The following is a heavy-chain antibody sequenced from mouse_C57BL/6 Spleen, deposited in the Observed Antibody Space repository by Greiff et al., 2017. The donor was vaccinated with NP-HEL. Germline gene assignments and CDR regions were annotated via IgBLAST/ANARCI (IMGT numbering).Heavy chain of an antibody. J-gene: IGHJ3*01. CDR1: GYTFTSYW. CDR2: IYPGSGST. Sequence: QVQLQQPGAELVKPGASVKMSCKASGYTFTSYWITWVKQRPGQGLEWIGDIYPGSGSTNYNEKFKSKATLTVDTSSSTAYMQLSSLTSEDSAVYYCARGGYYGNYEGWFAYWGQGTLVTVSA. V-gene: IGHV1-55*01. CDR3: ARGGYYGNYEGWFAY. D-gene: IGHD2-1*01.